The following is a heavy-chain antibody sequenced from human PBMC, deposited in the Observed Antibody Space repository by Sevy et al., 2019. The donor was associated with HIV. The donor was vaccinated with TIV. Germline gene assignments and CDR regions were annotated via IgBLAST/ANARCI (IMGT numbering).Heavy chain of an antibody. Sequence: SLRLSCAASGFTFDDYAMHWVRQAPGKGLEWVSGISWNSGSIGYADSVKGRFTISRDNARKSLYLQMNSLRPEDMAFYYCAKGSGSYYYSGMYVWGQGTTVTVSS. V-gene: IGHV3-9*03. CDR2: ISWNSGSI. CDR1: GFTFDDYA. J-gene: IGHJ6*02. D-gene: IGHD1-26*01. CDR3: AKGSGSYYYSGMYV.